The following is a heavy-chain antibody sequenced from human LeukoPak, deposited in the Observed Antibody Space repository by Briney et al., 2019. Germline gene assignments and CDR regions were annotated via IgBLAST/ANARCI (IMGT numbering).Heavy chain of an antibody. J-gene: IGHJ4*02. V-gene: IGHV3-9*01. CDR1: GFTLDDYA. CDR2: ISWNSDSI. CDR3: AKDGALYYDSSGYWDY. D-gene: IGHD3-22*01. Sequence: PGRSLRLSCAASGFTLDDYAMHWVRQAPGKGLEWVSGISWNSDSIGYADFVKGRFTISRDNAKNSLYLQMNSLRAEDTALYYCAKDGALYYDSSGYWDYWGQGTLVTVSS.